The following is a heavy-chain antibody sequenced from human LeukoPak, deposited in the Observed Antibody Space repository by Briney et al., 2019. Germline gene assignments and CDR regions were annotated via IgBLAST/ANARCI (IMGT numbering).Heavy chain of an antibody. Sequence: GGSLRLSCSASGFTFGSYAMHWVRQAAGKGLEYVSAISSDGDSTYYADSVRGRFTISRDNSKNTLYLQMSSLRAEDTAVYYCVRSWGPYCSSTSCHDYYYGMDVWGQGTTVTVSS. CDR2: ISSDGDST. V-gene: IGHV3-64D*09. D-gene: IGHD2-2*01. J-gene: IGHJ6*02. CDR1: GFTFGSYA. CDR3: VRSWGPYCSSTSCHDYYYGMDV.